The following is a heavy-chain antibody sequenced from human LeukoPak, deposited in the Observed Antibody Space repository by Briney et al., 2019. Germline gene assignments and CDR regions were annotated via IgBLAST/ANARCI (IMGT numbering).Heavy chain of an antibody. CDR3: ARRDYYDSTGYIPD. V-gene: IGHV4-4*02. Sequence: KPSGTLSLTCAVSGGSISSSDWWSWVRQPPGKGLEWIGEIYRSGSTNYNPSLESRVTISLDKSKNQFSLKLNSVTAADTAVYYCARRDYYDSTGYIPDWGQGTLVTVSS. CDR1: GGSISSSDW. CDR2: IYRSGST. D-gene: IGHD3-22*01. J-gene: IGHJ4*02.